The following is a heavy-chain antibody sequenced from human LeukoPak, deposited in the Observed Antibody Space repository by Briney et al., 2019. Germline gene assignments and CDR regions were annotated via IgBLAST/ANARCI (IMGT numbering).Heavy chain of an antibody. CDR3: ATNRAGTYDRPFEI. CDR1: GGSFSGYY. CDR2: INHSGST. J-gene: IGHJ3*02. Sequence: SETLSLTCAVYGGSFSGYYWSWIRQPPGKGLEWIGEINHSGSTNYNPSLKSRVTISVDTSKNQFSLKLSSVTATDTAVYFCATNRAGTYDRPFEIWGQGTMVTVSS. D-gene: IGHD1-26*01. V-gene: IGHV4-34*01.